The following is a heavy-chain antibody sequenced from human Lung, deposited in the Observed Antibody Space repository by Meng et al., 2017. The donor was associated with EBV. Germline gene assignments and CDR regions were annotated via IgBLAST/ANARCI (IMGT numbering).Heavy chain of an antibody. CDR1: GWSFRDYY. J-gene: IGHJ5*02. D-gene: IGHD3-10*01. CDR3: ARRGPSGNFSP. Sequence: QVPLRQGVAGRLKPSGTLSRSCPGYGWSFRDYYWTWIRHPPGKGLEWIGEIDHRGNTKYNPSLKSRVTISLDTSKKQFSLKVSSVTAADSAVYYCARRGPSGNFSPWSQGALVTVSS. V-gene: IGHV4-34*01. CDR2: IDHRGNT.